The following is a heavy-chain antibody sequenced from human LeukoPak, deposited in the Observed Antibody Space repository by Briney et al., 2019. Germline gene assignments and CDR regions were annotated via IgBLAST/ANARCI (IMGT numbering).Heavy chain of an antibody. CDR1: GYTFTSYG. V-gene: IGHV1-18*01. CDR2: ISAYNGNT. J-gene: IGHJ3*02. D-gene: IGHD2-2*01. CDR3: AGSIVVVGAFDI. Sequence: ASVKVSCKASGYTFTSYGISWVRQAPGQGLEWMGWISAYNGNTNYAQKLQGRVTMTTDTSTSTAYMELRSLRSDDTAVYYCAGSIVVVGAFDIWGQGTMVTVSS.